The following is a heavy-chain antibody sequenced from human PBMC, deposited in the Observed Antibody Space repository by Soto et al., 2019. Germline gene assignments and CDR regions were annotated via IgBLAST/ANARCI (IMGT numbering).Heavy chain of an antibody. CDR2: IYYSGST. Sequence: PSETLSLTCTVSGGSISSYYWSWIRQPPGKGLEWIGYIYYSGSTNYNPSLKSRVTISVDTSKNQFSLKLSSVTAADTAVYYCARDNGREQYYDSSGYWYYFDYWGQGTRVTVS. J-gene: IGHJ4*02. CDR3: ARDNGREQYYDSSGYWYYFDY. V-gene: IGHV4-59*01. D-gene: IGHD3-22*01. CDR1: GGSISSYY.